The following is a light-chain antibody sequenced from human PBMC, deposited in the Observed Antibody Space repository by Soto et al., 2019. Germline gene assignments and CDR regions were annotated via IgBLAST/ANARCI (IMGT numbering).Light chain of an antibody. CDR2: AAA. J-gene: IGKJ1*01. CDR1: QGISNS. CDR3: QNDSWAPWT. V-gene: IGKV1-27*01. Sequence: DIQMTQSPSSLSASVGDRVTITCRARQGISNSLVWYQQKHGKVPKLLIYAAATLQSGVPSRFSGSGSGTDFPLTLSSLQPDDVATFYCQNDSWAPWTFGQGTQVEIK.